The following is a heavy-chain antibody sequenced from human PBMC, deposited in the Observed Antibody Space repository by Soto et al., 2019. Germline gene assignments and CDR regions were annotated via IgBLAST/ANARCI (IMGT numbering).Heavy chain of an antibody. D-gene: IGHD3-22*01. CDR1: GGSISSGGYY. CDR2: IYYSGST. Sequence: QVQLQESGPGLVKPSQTLSLTCTVSGGSISSGGYYWSWIRQHPGKGLEWIGYIYYSGSTYYNPSLKSRVTIPVDTSKNQFSLKLSSVTAAASAVYYCARDCYDSSGYYHCYWGQGTLVTVSS. V-gene: IGHV4-31*03. J-gene: IGHJ4*02. CDR3: ARDCYDSSGYYHCY.